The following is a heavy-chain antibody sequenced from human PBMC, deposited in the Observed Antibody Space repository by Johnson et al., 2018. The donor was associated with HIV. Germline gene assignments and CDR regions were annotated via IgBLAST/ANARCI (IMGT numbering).Heavy chain of an antibody. CDR1: GFTFSSYW. J-gene: IGHJ3*02. Sequence: VQLVESGGGLVQPGGSLRLSCAAPGFTFSSYWMSWVRQAPGKGLEWVANIKQDGSEKYYVDSVKGRFTISRDNAKNSLYLQLNSLRAEDTAVYYCASFRGVIRSDAFDIWGQGTMVTVSS. V-gene: IGHV3-7*01. CDR3: ASFRGVIRSDAFDI. D-gene: IGHD3-10*01. CDR2: IKQDGSEK.